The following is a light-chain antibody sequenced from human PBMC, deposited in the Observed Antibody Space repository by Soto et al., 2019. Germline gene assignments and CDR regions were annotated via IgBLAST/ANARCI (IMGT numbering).Light chain of an antibody. CDR3: QTWGTGIGV. Sequence: QLVLTQSPSASASLGASVKLTCTLSSGHSSYAIAWHQQQPEKGPRYLMKLNTDGSHSKGDGIPDRFSGSTSGAECYLTISSLQTEDEADYYYQTWGTGIGVFGGGTQLTVL. CDR2: LNTDGSH. CDR1: SGHSSYA. J-gene: IGLJ2*01. V-gene: IGLV4-69*01.